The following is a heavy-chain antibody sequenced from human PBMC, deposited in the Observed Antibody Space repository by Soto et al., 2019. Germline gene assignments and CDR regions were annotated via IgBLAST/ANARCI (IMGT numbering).Heavy chain of an antibody. CDR2: FDPEDGET. Sequence: ASVKVSCKVSGYTLTELSMHWVRQAPGKGLEWMGGFDPEDGETIYAQKFQGRVTMTEDTSTATAYMELGSLRSEDTAVYYCATTYYDYIWGSYRPFDYWGQGTLVTVSS. CDR1: GYTLTELS. D-gene: IGHD3-16*02. CDR3: ATTYYDYIWGSYRPFDY. V-gene: IGHV1-24*01. J-gene: IGHJ4*02.